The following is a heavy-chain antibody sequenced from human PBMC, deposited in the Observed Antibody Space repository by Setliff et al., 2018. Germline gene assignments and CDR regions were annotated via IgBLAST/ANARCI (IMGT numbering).Heavy chain of an antibody. CDR1: GDSISSSNW. V-gene: IGHV4-4*02. CDR3: ARGGYSYGLGSFYYYYYGMDV. D-gene: IGHD5-18*01. Sequence: SETLSLTCAVSGDSISSSNWWNWVRQPPGKGLEWIGEIYHSGSTKYNPSLKSRVTISVDKSKKQFSLKLSSVTAADTAVYYCARGGYSYGLGSFYYYYYGMDVWGQGTTVTVSS. CDR2: IYHSGST. J-gene: IGHJ6*02.